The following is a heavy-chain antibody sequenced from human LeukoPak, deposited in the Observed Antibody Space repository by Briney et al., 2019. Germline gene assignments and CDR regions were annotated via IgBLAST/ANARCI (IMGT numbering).Heavy chain of an antibody. V-gene: IGHV3-30-3*01. J-gene: IGHJ4*02. CDR3: AREGYYGSGSPPSLYFDY. CDR1: GFTFRYYV. D-gene: IGHD3-10*01. CDR2: TSSDLNVK. Sequence: GGSLRLSCGASGFTFRYYVIHWVRQAPGKGLEWVAVTSSDLNVKLYADSVKGRFTISRDNSRSTLYLQMNSLRPEDTAIYYCAREGYYGSGSPPSLYFDYWGQGTLVTVSS.